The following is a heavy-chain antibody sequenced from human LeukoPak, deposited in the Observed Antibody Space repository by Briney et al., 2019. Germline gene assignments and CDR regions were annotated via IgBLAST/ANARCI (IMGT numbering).Heavy chain of an antibody. J-gene: IGHJ4*02. CDR1: GFTFSSYA. Sequence: PGGSLRLSCTASGFTFSSYAMSWVRQAPGKGLEWVSAISGSGGSTYYADSVKGRFTISRDNSKNTLYLQMNSLRAEDTAVYYCAKDRAPGGEDYYDSSGYSPDYWGQGTLVTVSS. CDR3: AKDRAPGGEDYYDSSGYSPDY. CDR2: ISGSGGST. V-gene: IGHV3-23*01. D-gene: IGHD3-22*01.